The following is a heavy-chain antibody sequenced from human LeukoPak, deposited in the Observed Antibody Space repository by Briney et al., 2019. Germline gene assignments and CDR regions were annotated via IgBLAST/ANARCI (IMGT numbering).Heavy chain of an antibody. D-gene: IGHD4-11*01. CDR3: CRAPYNNYVNLDY. J-gene: IGHJ4*02. CDR1: GFTLVDYT. V-gene: IGHV3-49*03. CDR2: IRSKAFAGTA. Sequence: PGGSLRLSCTASGFTLVDYTMTWFGQAPGKGLNCLGFIRSKAFAGTAEYAASVEGRFTISRDDSISIAYLHMNSLKAEDSAVYYCCRAPYNNYVNLDYWGQGTLVTVSS.